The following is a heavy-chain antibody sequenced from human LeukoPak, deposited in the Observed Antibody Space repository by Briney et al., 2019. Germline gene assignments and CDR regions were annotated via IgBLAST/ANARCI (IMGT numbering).Heavy chain of an antibody. CDR1: GFTFGSYA. Sequence: GVSLRLSCAGSGFTFGSYAINWVRQAPGKGREWVSAIRTSSSATYYADSVKGRFATSRDDSRSTVFLQMNSLRAEDTAVYYCARGRVGALLHALDIWGQGTLVAVSS. J-gene: IGHJ3*02. CDR2: IRTSSSAT. CDR3: ARGRVGALLHALDI. D-gene: IGHD1-26*01. V-gene: IGHV3-23*01.